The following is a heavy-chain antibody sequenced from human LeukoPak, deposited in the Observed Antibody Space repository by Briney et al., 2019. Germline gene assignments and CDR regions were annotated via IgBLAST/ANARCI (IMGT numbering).Heavy chain of an antibody. CDR2: ISSSSSYI. Sequence: GGSLRLSCAASGFTFSSYSMNWDRQAPGKGLEWVSSISSSSSYIYYADSVKGRFTISRDNAKNSLYLQMNSLRAEDTAVYYCARDPYGGSYGDSYYYYMDVWGKGTTVTISS. J-gene: IGHJ6*03. V-gene: IGHV3-21*01. CDR1: GFTFSSYS. D-gene: IGHD1-26*01. CDR3: ARDPYGGSYGDSYYYYMDV.